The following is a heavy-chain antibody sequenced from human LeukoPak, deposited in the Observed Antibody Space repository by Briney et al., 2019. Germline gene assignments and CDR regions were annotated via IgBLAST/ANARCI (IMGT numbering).Heavy chain of an antibody. CDR3: AKAELLWFGELSSPFDY. CDR1: GFTFDDYA. J-gene: IGHJ4*02. Sequence: GGSLRLSCAASGFTFDDYAMHWVRQAPGKGLEWVSGISWNSGSIGYADSVKGRFTISRDNTKNSLYMQMNSLRAEDTALYYCAKAELLWFGELSSPFDYWGQGTLVTVPS. CDR2: ISWNSGSI. D-gene: IGHD3-10*01. V-gene: IGHV3-9*01.